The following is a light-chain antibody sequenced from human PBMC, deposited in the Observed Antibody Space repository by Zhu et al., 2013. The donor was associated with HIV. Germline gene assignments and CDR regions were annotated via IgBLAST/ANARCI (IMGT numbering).Light chain of an antibody. V-gene: IGLV2-14*01. J-gene: IGLJ2*01. Sequence: QSALTQPASVSGSPGQSITISCIGTDSDIGGYKYVSWYQQHPGKAPQLLLYEVSNRPSGVSNRFSGSNSGNTATLTISRVEAGDEADYYCQVWDNPTDHVIFGGGTKLAVL. CDR1: DSDIGGYKY. CDR2: EVS. CDR3: QVWDNPTDHVI.